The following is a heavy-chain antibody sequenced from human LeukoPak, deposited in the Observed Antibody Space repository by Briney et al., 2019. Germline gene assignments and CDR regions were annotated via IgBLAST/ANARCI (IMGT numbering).Heavy chain of an antibody. CDR1: GGSISSYY. J-gene: IGHJ5*02. D-gene: IGHD6-6*01. V-gene: IGHV4-59*01. Sequence: ETLSLTCTVSGGSISSYYWSWIRQPPGKGLEWIGYIYYSGSTNYNPSLTSRVTISVDTSKNQFSLKLSSVTAADTAVYYCARDRYSSSSGWFDPWGQGTLVTVSS. CDR2: IYYSGST. CDR3: ARDRYSSSSGWFDP.